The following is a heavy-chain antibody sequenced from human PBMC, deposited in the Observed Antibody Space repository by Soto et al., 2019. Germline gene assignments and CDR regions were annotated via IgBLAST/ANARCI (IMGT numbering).Heavy chain of an antibody. D-gene: IGHD3-22*01. J-gene: IGHJ4*02. CDR2: INHSGST. Sequence: SETLSLTCAVYGGSFSGYYWSWIRQPPGKGLEWIGEINHSGSTNYNPSLKSRVTISVDTSKNQFSLKLSSVTAADTAVYYCARGYSHLPLYYYDSSGQGYDYWGQGTLVTVSS. CDR1: GGSFSGYY. CDR3: ARGYSHLPLYYYDSSGQGYDY. V-gene: IGHV4-34*01.